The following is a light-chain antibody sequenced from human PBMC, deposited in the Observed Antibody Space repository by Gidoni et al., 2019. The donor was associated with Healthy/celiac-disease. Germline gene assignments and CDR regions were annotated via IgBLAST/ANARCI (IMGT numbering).Light chain of an antibody. CDR3: MQGTHWPPGT. CDR1: QSLVYSDGNTY. Sequence: DVVLTPSPLSLPFTLGQPASISSRSSQSLVYSDGNTYLNCSQQRPGQSPRRLINKVSNRDSGVTDRFSGSGAGTDFTLKISRVEAEDVGVYYCMQGTHWPPGTFGQGTKLEIK. V-gene: IGKV2-30*01. CDR2: KVS. J-gene: IGKJ2*01.